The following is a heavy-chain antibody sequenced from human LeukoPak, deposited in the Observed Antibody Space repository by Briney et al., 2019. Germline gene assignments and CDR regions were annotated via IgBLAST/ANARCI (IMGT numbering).Heavy chain of an antibody. CDR2: ISSSSTYR. CDR3: ARDGSSSWYYY. V-gene: IGHV3-21*01. Sequence: KPGGSLRLSCTASGFTFSWFNIHWVRQAPGGGLEWVSCISSSSTYRYYADSVKGRFTISRDNAKTSVYLQMNSLRAEDTAVYYCARDGSSSWYYYWGQGTLVTVSS. D-gene: IGHD6-13*01. CDR1: GFTFSWFN. J-gene: IGHJ4*02.